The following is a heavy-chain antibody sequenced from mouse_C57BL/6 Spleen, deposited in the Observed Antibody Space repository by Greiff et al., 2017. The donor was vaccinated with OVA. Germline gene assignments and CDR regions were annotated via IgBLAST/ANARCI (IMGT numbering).Heavy chain of an antibody. CDR3: ARWGDYGSSPYYAMDY. D-gene: IGHD1-1*01. CDR1: GYTFTGYW. J-gene: IGHJ4*01. Sequence: VKVVESGAELMKPGASVKLSCKATGYTFTGYWIEWVKQRPGPGLEWIGEILPGSGSTNYNEKFKGKATFTADTSSNTAYMQLSSLTTEDSAIYYCARWGDYGSSPYYAMDYWGQGTSVTVSS. CDR2: ILPGSGST. V-gene: IGHV1-9*01.